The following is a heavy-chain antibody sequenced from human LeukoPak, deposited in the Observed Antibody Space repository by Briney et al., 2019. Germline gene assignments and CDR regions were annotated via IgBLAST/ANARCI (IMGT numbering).Heavy chain of an antibody. CDR2: IYYSGST. CDR1: GGSISISSYY. CDR3: ARQTMGIAVAEFDY. V-gene: IGHV4-39*01. Sequence: PSETLSLTCTVSGGSISISSYYWGWIRQPPGKGLEWIGSIYYSGSTYYNPSLKSRVTISLDTSKNQFSLKLSSVTAADTAVYYCARQTMGIAVAEFDYWGQGTLVTVSS. J-gene: IGHJ4*02. D-gene: IGHD6-19*01.